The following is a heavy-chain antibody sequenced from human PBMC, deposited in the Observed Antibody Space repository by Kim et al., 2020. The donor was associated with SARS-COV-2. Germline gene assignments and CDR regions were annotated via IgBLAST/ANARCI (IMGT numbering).Heavy chain of an antibody. CDR1: GFTFSSYA. CDR2: ISGSGGST. Sequence: GGSLRLSCAASGFTFSSYAMSWVRQAPGKGLEWVSAISGSGGSTYYADSVKGRFTISRDNSKNTLYLQMNSLRAEDTAVYYFANLLPGHYDILTGYFDYWGQGTLVTVSS. V-gene: IGHV3-23*01. J-gene: IGHJ4*02. CDR3: ANLLPGHYDILTGYFDY. D-gene: IGHD3-9*01.